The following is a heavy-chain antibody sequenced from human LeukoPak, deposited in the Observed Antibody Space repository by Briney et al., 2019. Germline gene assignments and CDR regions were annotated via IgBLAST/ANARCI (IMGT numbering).Heavy chain of an antibody. V-gene: IGHV4-61*01. CDR2: IYYSGST. D-gene: IGHD2-21*02. Sequence: PSETLSLTCTVSGGSVNSGSYYWSWIRQPPGKGLEWIGYIYYSGSTNYNPSLKSRVTILLDTSKNQFSLKLSSVTAADTAVYYCARDCGGDCEGFDYWGQGTLVTVSS. CDR1: GGSVNSGSYY. J-gene: IGHJ4*02. CDR3: ARDCGGDCEGFDY.